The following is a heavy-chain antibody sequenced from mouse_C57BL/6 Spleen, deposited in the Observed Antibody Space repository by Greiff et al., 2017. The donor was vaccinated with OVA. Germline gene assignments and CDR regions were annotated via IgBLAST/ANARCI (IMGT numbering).Heavy chain of an antibody. Sequence: VQLQESGAELVRPGASVTLSCKASGYTFTDYEMHWVKQTPVHGLEWIGAIDPETGGTAYNQKFKGKAILTADKSSSTAYMELRSLTSEDSAVYYCTRSAAQATFAYWGQGTLVTVSA. CDR3: TRSAAQATFAY. CDR2: IDPETGGT. V-gene: IGHV1-15*01. CDR1: GYTFTDYE. D-gene: IGHD3-2*02. J-gene: IGHJ3*01.